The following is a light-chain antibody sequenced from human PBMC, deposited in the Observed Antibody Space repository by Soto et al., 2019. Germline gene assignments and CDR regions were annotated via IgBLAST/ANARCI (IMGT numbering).Light chain of an antibody. J-gene: IGKJ3*01. V-gene: IGKV3-15*01. CDR2: GAS. CDR3: QQYNNWPG. CDR1: QSVSSN. Sequence: EIVMTQSPATLFVSPGERATLSCRASQSVSSNLAWYQQKPGQAPRLLIYGASTRATGIPARFSGSGSGTEFTLTISSLQSEDFAVYYCQQYNNWPGFGPGTKVDIK.